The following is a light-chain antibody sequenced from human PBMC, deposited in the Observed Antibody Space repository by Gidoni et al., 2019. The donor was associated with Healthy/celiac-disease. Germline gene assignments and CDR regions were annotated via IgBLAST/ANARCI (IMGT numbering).Light chain of an antibody. CDR3: QQRYNWPWT. CDR1: QSVSSY. V-gene: IGKV3-11*01. CDR2: AAS. Sequence: IVLTQSPATLSSSPGERATLSCRASQSVSSYLAWYQQKPGQAPRLLIYAASNRATGIPARFSGSGSGTDFTLTISSLEPEDFAIYYCQQRYNWPWTFGQGTKVEIK. J-gene: IGKJ1*01.